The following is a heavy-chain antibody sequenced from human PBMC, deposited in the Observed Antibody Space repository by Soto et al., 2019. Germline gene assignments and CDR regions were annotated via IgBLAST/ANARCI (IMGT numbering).Heavy chain of an antibody. CDR2: IYHSGST. J-gene: IGHJ4*02. Sequence: SETLSLTCAVSGCSIISGGYSWSWIRQPPGKGLEWIGYIYHSGSTYYNPSLKSRVTILVDRSKNQFSLKLSSVTAADTAVYYCARGEVVALGYWGQGTLVTVSS. V-gene: IGHV4-30-2*01. D-gene: IGHD2-15*01. CDR3: ARGEVVALGY. CDR1: GCSIISGGYS.